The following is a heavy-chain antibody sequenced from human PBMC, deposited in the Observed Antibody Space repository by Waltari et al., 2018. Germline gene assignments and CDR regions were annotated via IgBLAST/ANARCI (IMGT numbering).Heavy chain of an antibody. CDR2: ISCNSDSI. Sequence: EVQLVESGGGLVQPGRSLRLSCAASGFTFDDYAMHWVRQAAGRGLEWVSGISCNSDSIGYADSVKGRVTISRDNAKNSLYLQMNSLRAEDTALYYCAKAGQWLVVGSVDYWGQGTLVTVSS. D-gene: IGHD6-19*01. V-gene: IGHV3-9*01. CDR3: AKAGQWLVVGSVDY. CDR1: GFTFDDYA. J-gene: IGHJ4*02.